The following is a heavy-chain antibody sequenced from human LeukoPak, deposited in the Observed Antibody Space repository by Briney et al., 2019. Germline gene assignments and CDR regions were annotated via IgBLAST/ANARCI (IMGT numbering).Heavy chain of an antibody. V-gene: IGHV4-4*07. D-gene: IGHD3-10*01. Sequence: PSETLSLTCTVSGGSISGYYWSWIRQPAGKGLEWVGRIYTSGRPNYNPSLKSRVTMSLDTSKKQFSQKLSSVTAADTAVYYCARAGGEGFDHWGQGTLVTVSS. CDR1: GGSISGYY. CDR3: ARAGGEGFDH. CDR2: IYTSGRP. J-gene: IGHJ4*02.